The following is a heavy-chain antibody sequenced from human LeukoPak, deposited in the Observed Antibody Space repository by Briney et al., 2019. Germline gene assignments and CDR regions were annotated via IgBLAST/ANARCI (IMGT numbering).Heavy chain of an antibody. CDR2: IIPILGIA. D-gene: IGHD3-22*01. J-gene: IGHJ4*02. Sequence: GASVKVSCKASGGTFSSYAISWVRQAPGQGLEWMGRIIPILGIANYAQKFQGRVTITADKSTSTAYMELSSLRSEDTAVYYCASNVYDSSGSTHPLDYWGQGTLVTVSS. CDR1: GGTFSSYA. V-gene: IGHV1-69*04. CDR3: ASNVYDSSGSTHPLDY.